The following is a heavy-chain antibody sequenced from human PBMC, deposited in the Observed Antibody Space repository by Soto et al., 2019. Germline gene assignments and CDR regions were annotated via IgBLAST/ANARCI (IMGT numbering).Heavy chain of an antibody. D-gene: IGHD5-12*01. J-gene: IGHJ4*03. CDR2: IWYDGSNK. V-gene: IGHV3-33*01. CDR3: ARGGYSGYDPIDY. Sequence: GGSLRLSCAASGFTFSSYGMHWVRQAPGKGLEWVAVIWYDGSNKYYADSVKGRFTISRDNSKNTLYLQMNSLRAEDTAVYYCARGGYSGYDPIDYWGQGTTVTVSS. CDR1: GFTFSSYG.